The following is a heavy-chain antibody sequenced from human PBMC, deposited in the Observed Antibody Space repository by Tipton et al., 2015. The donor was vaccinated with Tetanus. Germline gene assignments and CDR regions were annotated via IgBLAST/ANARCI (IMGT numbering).Heavy chain of an antibody. V-gene: IGHV5-51*01. CDR3: ARHTSGSYHAPFDY. CDR1: GYNFISYW. CDR2: IYPADSDI. Sequence: VQLVQSGAEVKKPGESLRISCKGSGYNFISYWIAWVRHMPGKGLEWMGVIYPADSDIRSSPSFQGQATMSVDKSTSTAYLQWRSLKASDSAMYYCARHTSGSYHAPFDYWGQGTLVTVSS. D-gene: IGHD1-26*01. J-gene: IGHJ4*02.